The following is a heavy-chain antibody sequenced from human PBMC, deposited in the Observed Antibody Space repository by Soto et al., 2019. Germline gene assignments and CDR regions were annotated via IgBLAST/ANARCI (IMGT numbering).Heavy chain of an antibody. CDR2: IRGSGGST. D-gene: IGHD2-8*01. V-gene: IGHV3-23*01. J-gene: IGHJ6*02. CDR1: GFTFSSYA. CDR3: AKDPIVLMVYPSMDV. Sequence: GGSLRLSCAASGFTFSSYAMSWVRQAPGKGLEWVSAIRGSGGSTYYADSVKGRFTISRDNSKNTLYLQMNSLRAEDTAVYYCAKDPIVLMVYPSMDVWGQGTTVTVSS.